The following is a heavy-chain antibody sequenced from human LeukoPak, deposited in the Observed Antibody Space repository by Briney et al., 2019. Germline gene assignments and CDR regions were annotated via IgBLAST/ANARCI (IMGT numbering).Heavy chain of an antibody. J-gene: IGHJ6*03. D-gene: IGHD2-2*01. CDR1: GFTFSSYS. Sequence: GGSLRLSCAASGFTFSSYSINWVRQAPGKGLEWVSCVSSTSSFIYYADSVKGRFTISRDNAKNSLYLQMNSLRAEDTAVYYCARVVPAATGWFGYYYYYYMDVWGKGTTVTVSS. V-gene: IGHV3-21*01. CDR3: ARVVPAATGWFGYYYYYYMDV. CDR2: VSSTSSFI.